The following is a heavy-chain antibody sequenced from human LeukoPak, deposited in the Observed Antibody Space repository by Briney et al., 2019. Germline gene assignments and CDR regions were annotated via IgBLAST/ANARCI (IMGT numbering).Heavy chain of an antibody. CDR2: INPKSGVA. CDR3: ARAYYDTSSNYIDY. V-gene: IGHV1-2*02. J-gene: IGHJ4*02. D-gene: IGHD3-16*01. CDR1: GYSFICYY. Sequence: ASVKGSCKASGYSFICYYMHWVRRAPGQGLGWVGSINPKSGVALYAQKLQGRVTMTRDTSISIVYMELSSLKSDDTAAYYCARAYYDTSSNYIDYWGQGTLVTVSS.